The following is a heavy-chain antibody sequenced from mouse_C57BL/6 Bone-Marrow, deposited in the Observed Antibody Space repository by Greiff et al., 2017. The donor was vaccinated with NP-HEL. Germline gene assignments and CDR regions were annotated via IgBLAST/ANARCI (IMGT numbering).Heavy chain of an antibody. Sequence: EVQLVESGGDLVKPGGSLKLSCAASGFTFSSYGMSWVRQTPDKRLEWVATISSGGSYTYYPDSVKGRFTISRDNAKNTLYLQMSRLKSEDTAMYYCARHCYSSYFDYWGQGTTLTVSS. D-gene: IGHD2-5*01. J-gene: IGHJ2*01. V-gene: IGHV5-6*01. CDR1: GFTFSSYG. CDR2: ISSGGSYT. CDR3: ARHCYSSYFDY.